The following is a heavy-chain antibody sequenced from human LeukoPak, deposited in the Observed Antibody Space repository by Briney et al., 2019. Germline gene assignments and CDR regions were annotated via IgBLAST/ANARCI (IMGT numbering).Heavy chain of an antibody. CDR2: ISSSSSYI. V-gene: IGHV3-21*01. J-gene: IGHJ4*02. CDR3: ARDSSSWSFFDY. CDR1: GFTFSSYS. Sequence: GGSLRLSCAASGFTFSSYSMNWVRQAPGKGLEWVSSISSSSSYIYYSDSEKGRFTISRDNAKNSLYLQMNSLRAEDTAVYYCARDSSSWSFFDYWGQGTLVTVSS. D-gene: IGHD6-13*01.